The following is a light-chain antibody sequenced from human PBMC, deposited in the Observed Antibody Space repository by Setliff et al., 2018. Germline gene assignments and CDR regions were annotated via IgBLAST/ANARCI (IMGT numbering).Light chain of an antibody. J-gene: IGLJ1*01. V-gene: IGLV3-21*02. Sequence: SYELSQPRSVSVAPGQTAKITCEGDNIEDRSVHWYQQKPGQAPVLVVYDDSDRPSGIPERFSGSNSGNTATLTIGRVEAGDEADYYCQVWDSGTDRHYVFGTGTKVTVL. CDR2: DDS. CDR1: NIEDRS. CDR3: QVWDSGTDRHYV.